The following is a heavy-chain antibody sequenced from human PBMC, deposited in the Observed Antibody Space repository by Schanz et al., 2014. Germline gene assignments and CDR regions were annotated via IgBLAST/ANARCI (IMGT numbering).Heavy chain of an antibody. V-gene: IGHV1-46*01. CDR2: VNPSVRGT. J-gene: IGHJ5*02. CDR3: ARGPLGTSP. D-gene: IGHD5-12*01. Sequence: QVQLVQSGTQVKKPGASVKVSCKASGYTLSAYSLHWVRQAPGQGLEWMGIVNPSVRGTHFAREFQGRVTFTADKSTSTAYMELSSLKSEDTAVYYCARGPLGTSPWGQGTLVTVSS. CDR1: GYTLSAYS.